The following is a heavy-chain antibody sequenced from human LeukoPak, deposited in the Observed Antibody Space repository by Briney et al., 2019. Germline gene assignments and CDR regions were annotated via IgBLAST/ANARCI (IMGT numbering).Heavy chain of an antibody. CDR3: ARDSSSWYNQRWFDP. CDR1: GGSFSGYY. D-gene: IGHD6-13*01. V-gene: IGHV4-34*01. CDR2: INHSGST. J-gene: IGHJ5*02. Sequence: SETLSLTCAVYGGSFSGYYWSWIRQPPGKGLEWIGEINHSGSTNYNPSLKSRVTISVDTSKNQFSLKLSSVTAADTAVYYCARDSSSWYNQRWFDPWGQGTLVTVSS.